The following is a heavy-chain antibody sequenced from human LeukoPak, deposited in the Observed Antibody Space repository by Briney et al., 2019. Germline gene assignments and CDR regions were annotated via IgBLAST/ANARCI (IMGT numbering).Heavy chain of an antibody. CDR1: GGSISSHF. CDR2: IYYSGST. Sequence: KSSETLSLTCTVSGGSISSHFWTWIRQPPGKGLEWIGYIYYSGSTNYNPSLKSRVTISVDTSKNQFSLKLSSVTAADTAVYYCARESSSGVDYWGQGTLVTVSS. J-gene: IGHJ4*02. CDR3: ARESSSGVDY. D-gene: IGHD3-22*01. V-gene: IGHV4-59*11.